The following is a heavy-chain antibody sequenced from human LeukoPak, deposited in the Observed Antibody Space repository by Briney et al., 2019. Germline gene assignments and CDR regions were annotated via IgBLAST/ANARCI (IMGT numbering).Heavy chain of an antibody. J-gene: IGHJ3*02. CDR1: GFTFSDYY. CDR2: ISSSGSTI. D-gene: IGHD3-10*01. V-gene: IGHV3-11*01. CDR3: ARAKKVITMVRGAPNAFDI. Sequence: GGSLRLSCAASGFTFSDYYMSWIRQAPGKGLEWVSYISSSGSTIYYAESVKGRFTISRDNAKNSLYLQMNSLRAEDTAVYYCARAKKVITMVRGAPNAFDIWGQGTMVTVSS.